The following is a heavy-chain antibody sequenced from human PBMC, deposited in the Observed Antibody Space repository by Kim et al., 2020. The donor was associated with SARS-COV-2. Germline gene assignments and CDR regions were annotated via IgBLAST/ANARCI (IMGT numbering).Heavy chain of an antibody. CDR2: IWYDGSNK. Sequence: GGSLRLSCAASGFTFSSYGMHWVRQAPGKGLEWVAVIWYDGSNKYYADSVKGRFTISRDNSKNTLYLQMHSLRAEDTAVSYCARGRAGTVDFDYWGQGTL. V-gene: IGHV3-33*01. CDR1: GFTFSSYG. CDR3: ARGRAGTVDFDY. D-gene: IGHD6-19*01. J-gene: IGHJ4*02.